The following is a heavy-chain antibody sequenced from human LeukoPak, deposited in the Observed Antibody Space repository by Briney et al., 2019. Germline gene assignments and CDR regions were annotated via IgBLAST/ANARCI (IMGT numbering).Heavy chain of an antibody. CDR3: AGTGTREGINYGIDY. Sequence: GGSLRLSCGASGFTFSSYGMHWVRRAPGKGLDWVAAISKDGRNKYYADSVKGRFTISRDNSRNTLSLEMNSLRSEDTAIYYCAGTGTREGINYGIDYWGQGTLVTVSS. D-gene: IGHD5-24*01. CDR1: GFTFSSYG. V-gene: IGHV3-30*03. CDR2: ISKDGRNK. J-gene: IGHJ4*02.